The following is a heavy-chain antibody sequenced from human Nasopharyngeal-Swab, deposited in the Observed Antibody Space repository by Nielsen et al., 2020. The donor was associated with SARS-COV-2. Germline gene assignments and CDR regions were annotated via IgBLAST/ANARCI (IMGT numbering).Heavy chain of an antibody. Sequence: GESLKISWAASGFTFSSYGMHWVRQAPGKGLEWGAGIWHDGSNKDYADSVKGRFTISRDNSKNTLYLQMNSLRAEDTAVYYCARDLPTGDDAFDIWGQGTMVTVSS. CDR2: IWHDGSNK. J-gene: IGHJ3*02. V-gene: IGHV3-33*01. CDR3: ARDLPTGDDAFDI. D-gene: IGHD7-27*01. CDR1: GFTFSSYG.